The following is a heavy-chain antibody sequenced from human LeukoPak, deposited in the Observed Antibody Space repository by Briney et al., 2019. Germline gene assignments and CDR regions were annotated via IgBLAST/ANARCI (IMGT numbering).Heavy chain of an antibody. V-gene: IGHV3-23*01. CDR3: AKQLGYCSDGSCYFPY. Sequence: GGSLRLSCAASGFNFSSYWMSWVRQAPGKGLEWVSAISNNGGYTYYADSVQGRFTISRDNSKSTLCLQMNSLRAEDTAVYYCAKQLGYCSDGSCYFPYWGQGTLVTVSS. CDR2: ISNNGGYT. CDR1: GFNFSSYW. D-gene: IGHD2-15*01. J-gene: IGHJ4*02.